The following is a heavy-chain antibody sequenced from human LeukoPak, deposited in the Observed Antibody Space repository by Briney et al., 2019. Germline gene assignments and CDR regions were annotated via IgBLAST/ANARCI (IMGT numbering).Heavy chain of an antibody. V-gene: IGHV4-34*01. Sequence: PSETLSLTCAVYGGSFSGYYWSWIRQPPGKGLEWIGEINHSGSTNYNPSLKSRVTISVDTSKNQFSLKLSSVTAADTAVYYCARHGVTDYDILTGYHPCYGMDVWGQGTTVTVSS. CDR1: GGSFSGYY. J-gene: IGHJ6*02. CDR2: INHSGST. D-gene: IGHD3-9*01. CDR3: ARHGVTDYDILTGYHPCYGMDV.